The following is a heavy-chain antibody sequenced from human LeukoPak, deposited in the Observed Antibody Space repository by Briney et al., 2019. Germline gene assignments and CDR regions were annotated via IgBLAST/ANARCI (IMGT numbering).Heavy chain of an antibody. CDR2: ISGSGDST. Sequence: GGSLRLSCAASGFTFSTYAMSWVRQAPGKGLEWVSGISGSGDSTYYVDSVKGRFTISRDNSKNTLYLQMSSLSAEDSAVYYCAKDRSDNNTWYAGSHWGQGTLVTVSS. D-gene: IGHD2-8*01. V-gene: IGHV3-23*01. CDR3: AKDRSDNNTWYAGSH. CDR1: GFTFSTYA. J-gene: IGHJ4*02.